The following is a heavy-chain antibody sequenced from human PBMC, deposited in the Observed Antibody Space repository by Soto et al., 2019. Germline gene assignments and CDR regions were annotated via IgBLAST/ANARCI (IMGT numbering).Heavy chain of an antibody. CDR2: IYYSGTT. CDR3: ARDSLYYGDSRTDHRWFGP. D-gene: IGHD3-22*01. V-gene: IGHV4-30-4*01. CDR1: GGCIRSTNYY. J-gene: IGHJ5*02. Sequence: KPSETLSLTCTVSGGCIRSTNYYWSWIRQPPGKGLEWIGYIYYSGTTYYNPPLKSRVTISIDTSKNQFSLKLNSVTAADTAVYYCARDSLYYGDSRTDHRWFGPWGQGTLVAVSS.